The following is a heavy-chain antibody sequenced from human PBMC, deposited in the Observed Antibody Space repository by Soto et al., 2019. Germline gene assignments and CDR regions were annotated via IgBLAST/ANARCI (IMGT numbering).Heavy chain of an antibody. Sequence: QLPLQESGPGLVKPSETLSLTCTVSGGSISSSSYYWGWIRQPPGKGLEWIGSIYYSGSTYYNPSLKSRVTISVDTSKNQFSLKLSSVTAADTAVYYCARLFGYDFWSGYYALDYWGQGTLVTVSS. CDR1: GGSISSSSYY. J-gene: IGHJ4*02. V-gene: IGHV4-39*01. CDR2: IYYSGST. D-gene: IGHD3-3*01. CDR3: ARLFGYDFWSGYYALDY.